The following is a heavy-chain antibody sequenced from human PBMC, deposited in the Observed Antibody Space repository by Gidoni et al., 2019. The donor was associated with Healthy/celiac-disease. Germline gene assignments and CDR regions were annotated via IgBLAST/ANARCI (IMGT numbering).Heavy chain of an antibody. CDR3: AKDAGQWEPQDLFDY. CDR1: GFTFDDYA. D-gene: IGHD1-26*01. J-gene: IGHJ4*02. CDR2: ISWNSGSI. V-gene: IGHV3-9*01. Sequence: EVQLVESGGGLVQPGRSLRLSCAASGFTFDDYAMHWVRQAPGKGLEWVSGISWNSGSIGYADSVKGRFTISRDNAKNSLYLQMNSLRAEDTALYYCAKDAGQWEPQDLFDYWGQGTLVTVSS.